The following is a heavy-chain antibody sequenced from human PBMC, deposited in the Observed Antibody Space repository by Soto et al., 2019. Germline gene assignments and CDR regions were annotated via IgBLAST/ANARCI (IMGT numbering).Heavy chain of an antibody. D-gene: IGHD3-22*01. V-gene: IGHV3-21*01. CDR3: ARDESIKETYYYDISGYYDAFDI. J-gene: IGHJ3*02. CDR2: ISSSSSYI. Sequence: EVQLVESGGGLVKPGGSLRLSCAASGFTFSSYSMNWVRQAPGKGLEWVSSISSSSSYIYYADSVKGRFTISRDNAKNSLYLQMNSRRAEDTAVYYCARDESIKETYYYDISGYYDAFDIWGQGTMVTVSS. CDR1: GFTFSSYS.